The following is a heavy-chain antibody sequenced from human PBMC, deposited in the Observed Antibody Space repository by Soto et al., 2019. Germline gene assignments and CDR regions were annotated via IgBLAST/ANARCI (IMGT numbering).Heavy chain of an antibody. D-gene: IGHD3-22*01. CDR2: INHSGST. Sequence: QVQLQQWGAGLLKPSETLSLTCAVYGGSFSGYYWSWIRQPPGKGLEWIGEINHSGSTNYNPSLKSRVTISVDTSKNQFSLKLSSVTAADTAVYYCARGGYYDSSGYYFLDAFDIWGQGTMVTDSS. CDR1: GGSFSGYY. V-gene: IGHV4-34*01. J-gene: IGHJ3*02. CDR3: ARGGYYDSSGYYFLDAFDI.